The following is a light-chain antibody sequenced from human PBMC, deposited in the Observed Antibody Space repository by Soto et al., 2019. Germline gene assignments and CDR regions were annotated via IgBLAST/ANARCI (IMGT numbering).Light chain of an antibody. Sequence: DIQMTQSPSSLSASVGDRVTITCQASQDIAKSLNWYQHKPGRAPKLLIYDASNLETGVPSRFRGGGSRTDFTFTISSLQPEDIATYYCQQYDDLSALTFGGGTKVEIK. CDR2: DAS. CDR1: QDIAKS. J-gene: IGKJ4*01. V-gene: IGKV1-33*01. CDR3: QQYDDLSALT.